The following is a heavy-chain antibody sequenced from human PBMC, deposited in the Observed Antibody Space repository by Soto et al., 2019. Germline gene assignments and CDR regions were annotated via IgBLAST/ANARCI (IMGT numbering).Heavy chain of an antibody. CDR1: GYTFTSYY. Sequence: GASVKVSCKASGYTFTSYYMHWVRQAPGQGLEWMGIINPSGGSTSYAQKFQGRVTMTRDTSTSTVYMELSSLRSEDTAVYYCAREWDQPHGVYYFDYWGQGTLVTVSS. CDR2: INPSGGST. J-gene: IGHJ4*02. V-gene: IGHV1-46*01. CDR3: AREWDQPHGVYYFDY. D-gene: IGHD1-26*01.